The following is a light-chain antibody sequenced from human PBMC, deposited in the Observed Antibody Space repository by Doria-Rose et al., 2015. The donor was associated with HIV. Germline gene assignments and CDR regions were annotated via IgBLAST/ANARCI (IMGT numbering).Light chain of an antibody. Sequence: EIVMTQSPGTLSLSPGARATLSCRASQSFSSTYLDWYQQETGQAPSLLIYDGSTRATGIPDRFSASGSGTDFTLTINRLEPEDFALYYCHQYGTSWTFGQGTKVEI. V-gene: IGKV3-20*01. J-gene: IGKJ1*01. CDR3: HQYGTSWT. CDR2: DGS. CDR1: QSFSSTY.